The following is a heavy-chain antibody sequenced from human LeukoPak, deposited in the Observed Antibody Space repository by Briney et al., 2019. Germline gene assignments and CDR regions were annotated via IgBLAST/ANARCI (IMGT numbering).Heavy chain of an antibody. CDR2: INAGNGNT. V-gene: IGHV1-3*01. D-gene: IGHD3-10*01. CDR1: GYTFTSYA. Sequence: ASVKVSCKASGYTFTSYAMHWVRQAPGQRLEWMGWINAGNGNTKYSQKFQGRVTITRDTSASTAYMELSSLRSEDTAVYYCARDLTMVRGVNYWGRGTLVTVSS. J-gene: IGHJ4*02. CDR3: ARDLTMVRGVNY.